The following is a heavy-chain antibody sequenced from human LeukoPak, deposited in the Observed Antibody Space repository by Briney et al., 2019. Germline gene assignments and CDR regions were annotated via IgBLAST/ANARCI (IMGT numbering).Heavy chain of an antibody. CDR2: ISAYNGNT. CDR3: ARDPPSRRYYYDSSGYYYY. V-gene: IGHV1-18*01. Sequence: ASVKVSRKASGYTFTSYGISWVRQAPGQGLEWMGWISAYNGNTNYAQKLQGRVTMTTDTSTSTAYMELRSLRSDDTAVYYCARDPPSRRYYYDSSGYYYYWGQGTLVTVSS. CDR1: GYTFTSYG. J-gene: IGHJ4*02. D-gene: IGHD3-22*01.